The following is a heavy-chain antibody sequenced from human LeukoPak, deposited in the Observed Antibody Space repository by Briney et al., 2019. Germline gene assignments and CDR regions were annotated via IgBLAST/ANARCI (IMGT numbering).Heavy chain of an antibody. V-gene: IGHV3-66*01. CDR3: ARIRGVIIGPFDY. CDR2: IYSGGST. J-gene: IGHJ4*02. Sequence: GGSLRLSCAASGFTVSSNYMSWVRQAPGKGLEWVSVIYSGGSTYYADSVKGRFTISRDNSKNTLYLQMNSLRAEDTAVYYCARIRGVIIGPFDYWGQGTLVTVSS. D-gene: IGHD3-10*01. CDR1: GFTVSSNY.